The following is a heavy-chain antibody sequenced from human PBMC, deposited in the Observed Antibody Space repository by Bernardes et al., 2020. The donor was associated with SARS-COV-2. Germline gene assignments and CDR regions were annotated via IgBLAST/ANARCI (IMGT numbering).Heavy chain of an antibody. D-gene: IGHD6-13*01. CDR2: ISSSSSTM. CDR1: GFTFNTYS. V-gene: IGHV3-48*02. Sequence: SLRLSCAASGFTFNTYSMNWVRQAPGKGLEWVSFISSSSSTMYYPDSVKGRFTISRDNAKNSLYLQMNSLREEDTAVYYCARDRKVYSSPYFGMDVWGQGTTVTVSS. J-gene: IGHJ6*02. CDR3: ARDRKVYSSPYFGMDV.